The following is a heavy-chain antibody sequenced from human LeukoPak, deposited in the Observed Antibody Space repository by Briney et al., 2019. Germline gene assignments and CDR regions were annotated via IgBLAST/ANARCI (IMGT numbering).Heavy chain of an antibody. V-gene: IGHV3-33*01. D-gene: IGHD4-11*01. CDR2: IWYDGSNE. J-gene: IGHJ3*02. Sequence: GRSLRLSCAASGFNFRSYGMHWARQAPGKGPEWVAVIWYDGSNEYYADSVKGRFTISRDNSKNTLYLQMNNLRAEDTAVYYCAIEMSTAGDAFDIWGRGTMVSVSS. CDR1: GFNFRSYG. CDR3: AIEMSTAGDAFDI.